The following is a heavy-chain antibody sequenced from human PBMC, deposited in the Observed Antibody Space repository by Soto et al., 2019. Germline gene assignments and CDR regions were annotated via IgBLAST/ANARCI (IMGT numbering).Heavy chain of an antibody. J-gene: IGHJ6*02. Sequence: QVQLVQSGVEVKKPGSSVKVSCKASGGTFNSYAIDWVRQAPGQGREWMGGIIPIFGTTNYAQKLQGRVKLTADESTRTAYMELSTLTSEDTAVYYCARGTVTGSEYNFYYYGMDVWGQGTTVIVSS. CDR2: IIPIFGTT. CDR3: ARGTVTGSEYNFYYYGMDV. V-gene: IGHV1-69*12. CDR1: GGTFNSYA. D-gene: IGHD1-1*01.